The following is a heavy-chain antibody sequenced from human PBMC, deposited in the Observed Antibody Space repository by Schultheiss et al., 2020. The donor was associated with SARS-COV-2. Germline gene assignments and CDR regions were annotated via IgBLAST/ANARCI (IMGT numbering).Heavy chain of an antibody. Sequence: SETLSLTCAVYGGSFSGYYWSWIRQPPGKGLEWIGEITHSGSANYNPSLKSRVTISVDTSKNQFSLKLSSVTAADTAVYYCARDGGSYGGPHHGMDVWGQGTTVTVSS. D-gene: IGHD5-18*01. J-gene: IGHJ6*02. CDR1: GGSFSGYY. V-gene: IGHV4-34*01. CDR2: ITHSGSA. CDR3: ARDGGSYGGPHHGMDV.